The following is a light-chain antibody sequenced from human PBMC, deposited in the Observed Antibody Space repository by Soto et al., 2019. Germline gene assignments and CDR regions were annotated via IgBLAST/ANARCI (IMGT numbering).Light chain of an antibody. CDR1: SSNIGSNA. Sequence: QTVVTQPPSASGTPGQRVTISCSGSSSNIGSNAVNWYQQLPGTAPKLLMYSNNQRPSGVPDRFSGSKSGTSASLAISGLQSEDEADYYCAAWDDSLNGVLFGGGTKLTLL. J-gene: IGLJ2*01. CDR2: SNN. V-gene: IGLV1-44*01. CDR3: AAWDDSLNGVL.